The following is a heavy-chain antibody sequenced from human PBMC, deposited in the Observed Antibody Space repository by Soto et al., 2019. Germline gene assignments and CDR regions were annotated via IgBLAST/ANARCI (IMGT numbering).Heavy chain of an antibody. V-gene: IGHV3-30*18. CDR3: AKDPIYYDFWSAYYTSGMWLSPGEDV. CDR1: GFTFSSYG. Sequence: SLRLSCAASGFTFSSYGMHWVRQAPGKGLEWVAVISYSGRNTYYADSVKGRFTISRDNSKSMLYLQMNSLRAEDTAIYYCAKDPIYYDFWSAYYTSGMWLSPGEDVWGQGTTVTVSS. CDR2: ISYSGRNT. J-gene: IGHJ6*02. D-gene: IGHD3-3*01.